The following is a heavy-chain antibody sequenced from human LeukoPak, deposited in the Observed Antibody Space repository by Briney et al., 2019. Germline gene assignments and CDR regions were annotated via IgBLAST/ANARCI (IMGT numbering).Heavy chain of an antibody. CDR3: ARAYLGYSYGYYFDY. D-gene: IGHD5-18*01. CDR2: ISYDGSNK. J-gene: IGHJ4*02. CDR1: GFTFSSYA. Sequence: GGSLRLSCAASGFTFSSYAMHWVRQAPGKGLEWVAVISYDGSNKYYADSVKGRFTISRDNSKNTLYLQMNSLRAEDTAVYYCARAYLGYSYGYYFDYWGQGTLVTVSS. V-gene: IGHV3-30-3*01.